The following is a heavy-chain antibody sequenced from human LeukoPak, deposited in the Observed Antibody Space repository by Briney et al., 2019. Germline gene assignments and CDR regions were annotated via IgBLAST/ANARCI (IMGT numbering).Heavy chain of an antibody. J-gene: IGHJ4*02. V-gene: IGHV4-38-2*02. Sequence: PSETLSLTCTVSGYSISSGYYWGWIRQPPGKGLEWIGIIYHLGNTYYNPSLKSRVTISVDTSKNQFSLKLSSVTAADTAVYYCARSRGYSYGTTFLDYWGQGTLVTVSS. CDR3: ARSRGYSYGTTFLDY. D-gene: IGHD5-18*01. CDR2: IYHLGNT. CDR1: GYSISSGYY.